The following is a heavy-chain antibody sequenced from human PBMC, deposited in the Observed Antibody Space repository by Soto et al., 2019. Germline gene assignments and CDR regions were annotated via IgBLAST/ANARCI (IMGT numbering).Heavy chain of an antibody. J-gene: IGHJ4*02. CDR3: AYRGLRGYSGYDWEYYFDY. CDR2: INHSGST. V-gene: IGHV4-34*01. CDR1: GGSFSGYY. Sequence: SETLSLTCAVYGGSFSGYYWSWIRQPPGKGLEWIGEINHSGSTNYNPSLKSRVTISVDTSKNQFSLKLSSVTAADTAVYYCAYRGLRGYSGYDWEYYFDYWGQGTLVTVSS. D-gene: IGHD5-12*01.